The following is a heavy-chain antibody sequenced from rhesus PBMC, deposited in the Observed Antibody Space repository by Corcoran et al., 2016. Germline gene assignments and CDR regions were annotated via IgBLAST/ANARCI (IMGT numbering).Heavy chain of an antibody. J-gene: IGHJ4*01. Sequence: QMQLQESGPGVVKPSETLSLTCAVSGYSISSGSGWSWIRQPPGKGLEWIGYIGGSSGSTNYNPSLKSRVTISKDTSKNQFSLKLSSVTAADTAVYYCARAGTGVFDYWGQGVLVTVSS. V-gene: IGHV4-127*01. CDR1: GYSISSGSG. D-gene: IGHD3-34*01. CDR2: IGGSSGST. CDR3: ARAGTGVFDY.